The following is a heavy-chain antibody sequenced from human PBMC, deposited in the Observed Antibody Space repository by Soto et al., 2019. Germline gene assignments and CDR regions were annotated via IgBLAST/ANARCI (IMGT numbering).Heavy chain of an antibody. CDR3: AKDKGVFNWATAYFDY. V-gene: IGHV3-30*18. CDR2: TSYDGNNE. D-gene: IGHD1-1*01. J-gene: IGHJ4*02. Sequence: GGSLRLSCAASGFTFSNYAMHWVRQAPGKGLGWVALTSYDGNNEYYTDSVKGRFTISRDNSKNTLFLQMNSPRPEDTAVYYCAKDKGVFNWATAYFDYWGQGALVTVSS. CDR1: GFTFSNYA.